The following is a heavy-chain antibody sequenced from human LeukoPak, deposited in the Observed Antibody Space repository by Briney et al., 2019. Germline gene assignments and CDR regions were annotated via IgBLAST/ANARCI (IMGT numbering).Heavy chain of an antibody. CDR3: ARDQYSSGWLGAFDI. V-gene: IGHV3-48*02. D-gene: IGHD6-19*01. CDR2: ISSSSSTI. Sequence: GGSLRLSCAASGFTFTNYAMSWVRQAPGKGLEWVSYISSSSSTIYYADSVKGRFAISRDNAKNSLYLQMNSLRDEDTAVYYCARDQYSSGWLGAFDIWGQGTMVTVSS. CDR1: GFTFTNYA. J-gene: IGHJ3*02.